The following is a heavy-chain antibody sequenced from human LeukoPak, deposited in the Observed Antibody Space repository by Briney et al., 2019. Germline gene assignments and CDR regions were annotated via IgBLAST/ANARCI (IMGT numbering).Heavy chain of an antibody. CDR1: SGSISSHH. Sequence: PSETLSLTCTVSSGSISSHHWTWIRQPPGKGLEYIAYVFYDGSTNYNPSLKSRVTISVDTSKNQFSLKLSSVTPADTAVYYCASGIAAQAGSFFYYYFIDVWAKGTTVNVSS. V-gene: IGHV4-59*11. CDR3: ASGIAAQAGSFFYYYFIDV. D-gene: IGHD6-6*01. CDR2: VFYDGST. J-gene: IGHJ6*04.